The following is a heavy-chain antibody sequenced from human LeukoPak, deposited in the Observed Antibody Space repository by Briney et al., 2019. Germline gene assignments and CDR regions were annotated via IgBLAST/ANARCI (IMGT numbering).Heavy chain of an antibody. CDR1: GGTFGSYA. CDR2: IIPIFGTA. Sequence: ASVKVSCKVSGGTFGSYAISWVRQAPGQGLEWMGGIIPIFGTANYAQKFQGRVTITADKSTSTAYMELSSLRSEDTAVYYCASSYGDYVFDAFDIWGQGTMVTVSS. V-gene: IGHV1-69*06. D-gene: IGHD4-17*01. J-gene: IGHJ3*02. CDR3: ASSYGDYVFDAFDI.